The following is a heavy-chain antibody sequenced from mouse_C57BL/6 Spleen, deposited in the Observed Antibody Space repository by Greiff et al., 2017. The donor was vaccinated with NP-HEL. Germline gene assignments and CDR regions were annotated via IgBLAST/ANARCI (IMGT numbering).Heavy chain of an antibody. J-gene: IGHJ3*01. V-gene: IGHV14-2*01. CDR3: ARSQATLWFGY. CDR1: GFNIKDYY. CDR2: IDPEDGDT. D-gene: IGHD3-2*02. Sequence: VQLQQSGAELVKPGASVKLSCTASGFNIKDYYMHWVKQRTEQGLEWIGRIDPEDGDTKYAPKFQGKATITADTSSNTAYLQLSSLTSEDTAVYYCARSQATLWFGYWGQGTPVTVSA.